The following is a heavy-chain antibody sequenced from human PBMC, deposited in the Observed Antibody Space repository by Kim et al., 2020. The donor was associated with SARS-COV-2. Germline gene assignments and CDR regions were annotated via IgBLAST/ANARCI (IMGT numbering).Heavy chain of an antibody. CDR1: GYSFTSYW. CDR2: IYPGDSDT. Sequence: GESLKISCKGSGYSFTSYWIGWVRQMPGKGLEWMGIIYPGDSDTRYSPSFQGQVTISADKSISTAYLQWSSLKASDTAMYYCARRSGRLRNYYYYGMDVWGQGTTVTVSS. D-gene: IGHD2-15*01. CDR3: ARRSGRLRNYYYYGMDV. J-gene: IGHJ6*02. V-gene: IGHV5-51*01.